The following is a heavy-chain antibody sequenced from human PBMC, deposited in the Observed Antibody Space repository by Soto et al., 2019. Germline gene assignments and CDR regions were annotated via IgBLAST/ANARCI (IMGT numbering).Heavy chain of an antibody. J-gene: IGHJ4*02. D-gene: IGHD3-22*01. Sequence: QVHLVQSGAEVKKPGSSVRVSCKASGGTYRNYAVNWVRQAPGQGLEWMGGIIPISGTTNYAQKFQGRVTITADESTSPAYMELRRLRSEDTAVYFCARDEGDDSSGYYDVNYWGQGTLVTVSS. CDR2: IIPISGTT. CDR1: GGTYRNYA. CDR3: ARDEGDDSSGYYDVNY. V-gene: IGHV1-69*01.